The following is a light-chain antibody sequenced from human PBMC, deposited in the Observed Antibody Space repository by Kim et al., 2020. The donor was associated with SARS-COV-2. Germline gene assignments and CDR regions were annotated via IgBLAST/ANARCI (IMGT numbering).Light chain of an antibody. CDR2: KDS. Sequence: SYELTQPPSMSVSPGQTARITCPGDALPKQYAYWYQQKSGQAPVMLIYKDSERPSGIPERFSGSSPGTRVTLTISGVQAEDEGDYYCQSADSSGTYVVFGGGTQLTVL. CDR3: QSADSSGTYVV. J-gene: IGLJ2*01. CDR1: ALPKQY. V-gene: IGLV3-25*03.